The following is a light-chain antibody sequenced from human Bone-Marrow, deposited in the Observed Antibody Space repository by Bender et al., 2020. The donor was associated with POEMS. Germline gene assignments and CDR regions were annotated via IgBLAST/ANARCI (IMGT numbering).Light chain of an antibody. V-gene: IGLV2-23*02. CDR1: SSDVGAYNL. CDR2: EVR. CDR3: CSYADNSVWV. Sequence: QSALTQPRSVSASPGQSVTISCTGASSDVGAYNLVSWYQQHPGKAPKLLIYEVRKRPSGVSNRFSGSKSDNTASLTISGLQAEDEADFYCCSYADNSVWVFGGGTKLTVL. J-gene: IGLJ3*02.